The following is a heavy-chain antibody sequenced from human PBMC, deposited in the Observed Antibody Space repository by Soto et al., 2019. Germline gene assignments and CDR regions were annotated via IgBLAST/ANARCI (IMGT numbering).Heavy chain of an antibody. CDR2: ISYDGSNK. D-gene: IGHD6-13*01. Sequence: QVQLVESGGGVVQPGRSLRLSCAASGFTFSSYAMHWVRQAPGKGLEWVAVISYDGSNKYYADSVKGRFTISRDNSKNTLYLQMNSLRAEDTGVYYCARDYSSSWPYYYYYYGMDVWGQGTTVTVFS. CDR3: ARDYSSSWPYYYYYYGMDV. J-gene: IGHJ6*02. V-gene: IGHV3-30-3*01. CDR1: GFTFSSYA.